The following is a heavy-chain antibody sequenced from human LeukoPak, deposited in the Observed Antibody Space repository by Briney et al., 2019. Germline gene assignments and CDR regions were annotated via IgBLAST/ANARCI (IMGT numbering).Heavy chain of an antibody. CDR2: IYRTETS. D-gene: IGHD1-20*01. CDR1: GGSLSSNNW. J-gene: IGHJ6*03. Sequence: SETLSLTYAISGGSLSSNNWWSWVRQPPGKGLEYIGEIYRTETSNYNPSLKSRVTISVDKSKHQFSLKVDSVTAADTAMYYCTKLSNWTQYYYIDVWGTGITVTVSS. V-gene: IGHV4-4*02. CDR3: TKLSNWTQYYYIDV.